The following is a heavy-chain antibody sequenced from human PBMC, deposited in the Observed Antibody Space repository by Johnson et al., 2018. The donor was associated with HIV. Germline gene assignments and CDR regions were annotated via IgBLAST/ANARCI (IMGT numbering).Heavy chain of an antibody. CDR3: AKDRTNWGYDAFDV. CDR2: VWYDGSNK. V-gene: IGHV3-33*06. J-gene: IGHJ3*01. D-gene: IGHD7-27*01. CDR1: GFTFSNYG. Sequence: VQVVESGGGLVKPGGSLRLFCAASGFTFSNYGMHWVRQAPGKGLEWVAVVWYDGSNKYYADSVKGRFTIFRDNSENTLYLQMNRLRAEDTAVYFCAKDRTNWGYDAFDVWGQGTTVTVSS.